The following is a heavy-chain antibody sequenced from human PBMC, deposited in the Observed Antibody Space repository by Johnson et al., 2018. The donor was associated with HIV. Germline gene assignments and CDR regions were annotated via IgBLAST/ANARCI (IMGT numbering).Heavy chain of an antibody. V-gene: IGHV3-11*01. Sequence: QVQLVESGGGLVKPGGSLRLSCVASGFTFSDYYMTWIRQAPGKGLEWLSYISSGGTTIYYSDSVKGRFTISRDNAKNSLYLQMNSLRAEDTALYYCAKDTVEGTGAFDIWGQGTMVTVSS. CDR2: ISSGGTTI. J-gene: IGHJ3*02. CDR1: GFTFSDYY. D-gene: IGHD5-24*01. CDR3: AKDTVEGTGAFDI.